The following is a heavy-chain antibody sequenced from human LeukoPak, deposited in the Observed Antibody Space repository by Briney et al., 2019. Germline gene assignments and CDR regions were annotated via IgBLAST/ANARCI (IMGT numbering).Heavy chain of an antibody. D-gene: IGHD2-8*01. V-gene: IGHV3-7*03. CDR1: AFIASGHW. J-gene: IGHJ4*02. CDR2: IKEDGSER. CDR3: ASDLGSCTHAVCHTPFDY. Sequence: GGSLRLSREGSAFIASGHWTNWARQTPGEGLDWVAGIKEDGSERQYVDSVRGRFSISRDNTTGSLFLHLNSLRAEDTAAYYCASDLGSCTHAVCHTPFDYWGQGPLVAVSS.